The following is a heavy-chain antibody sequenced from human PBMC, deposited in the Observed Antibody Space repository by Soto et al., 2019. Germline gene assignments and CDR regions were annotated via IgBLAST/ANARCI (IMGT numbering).Heavy chain of an antibody. V-gene: IGHV1-3*01. CDR1: GYTFTSYA. J-gene: IGHJ6*02. CDR3: ASGLGGNDYYCGMDD. Sequence: QVQLVQSGAEVKKPGASVKVSCKASGYTFTSYAMHWVRQAPGQRLEWMGWINAGNGNTKYSQKFQGRVTITRDTSASTAYMELSSLRSEDTAVYYCASGLGGNDYYCGMDDWGQVTTVTGSS. CDR2: INAGNGNT. D-gene: IGHD5-12*01.